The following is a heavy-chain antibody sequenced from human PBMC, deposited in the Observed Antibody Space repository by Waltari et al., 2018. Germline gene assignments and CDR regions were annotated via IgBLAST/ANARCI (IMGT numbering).Heavy chain of an antibody. D-gene: IGHD2-8*01. CDR3: AXESGRTTLYYFAMDV. CDR2: ISYDGSKR. Sequence: QVQLVESGGGVVQPGGSLRLSCEASGITFSNYGMYWVRQAPGKWLEWVAFISYDGSKRYHADSVKGRRTISRDNSKNTLYLEMNSLRVEDTCLYYCAXESGRTTLYYFAMDVWGQGTTVTVSS. V-gene: IGHV3-30*02. CDR1: GITFSNYG. J-gene: IGHJ6*02.